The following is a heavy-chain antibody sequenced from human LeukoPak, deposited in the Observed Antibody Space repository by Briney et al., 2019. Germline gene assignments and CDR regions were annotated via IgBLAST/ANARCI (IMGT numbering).Heavy chain of an antibody. CDR1: GGSISTYY. D-gene: IGHD3-3*01. CDR3: ARDPRFLEWTDAFDI. Sequence: SETLSLTCTVSGGSISTYYWSWIRQPAGKGLEWIGRIYASGSTNYNPSLKSRVTISVDTSKNQFSLKLSSVTAADTAVYYCARDPRFLEWTDAFDIWGQGTMVTVSS. V-gene: IGHV4-4*07. J-gene: IGHJ3*02. CDR2: IYASGST.